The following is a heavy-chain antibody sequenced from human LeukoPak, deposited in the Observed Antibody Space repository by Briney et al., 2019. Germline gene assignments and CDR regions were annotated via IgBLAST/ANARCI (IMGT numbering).Heavy chain of an antibody. Sequence: SVKVSCKASGGTFSSYAISWVRQAPGQGLEWMGGIIPIFGTANYAQKFQGRVTITTDESTSTAYMELSSLRSEDTAVYYCARDDSSGYIPRGWGQGTLVTVSS. D-gene: IGHD3-22*01. CDR2: IIPIFGTA. J-gene: IGHJ4*02. CDR1: GGTFSSYA. V-gene: IGHV1-69*05. CDR3: ARDDSSGYIPRG.